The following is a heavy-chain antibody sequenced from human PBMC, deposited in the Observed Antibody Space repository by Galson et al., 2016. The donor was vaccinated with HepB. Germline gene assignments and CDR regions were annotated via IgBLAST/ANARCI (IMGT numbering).Heavy chain of an antibody. CDR3: ARDRVAARGFFDY. J-gene: IGHJ4*02. Sequence: TLSLTCTVSGGSISSGTYYWNWIRQHPGKGLEWIGCIYYSGSTYYNPSLRSRVSISVDTSKKQFSLNLSSVTAADTAIYYCARDRVAARGFFDYWGQGTLITVSS. CDR1: GGSISSGTYY. V-gene: IGHV4-31*03. D-gene: IGHD6-6*01. CDR2: IYYSGST.